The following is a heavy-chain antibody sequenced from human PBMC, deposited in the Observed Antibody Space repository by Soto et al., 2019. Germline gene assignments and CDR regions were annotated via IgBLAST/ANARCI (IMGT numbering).Heavy chain of an antibody. V-gene: IGHV3-30*04. CDR3: ARTRNGGVADSFDS. CDR2: ISRGGSYI. Sequence: GGFLRLSCAASGFTFSRHAIHWVRLTPGRGLEWVLAISRGGSYIYYTDSVKGRFTVSRDNSKNTVFVQMNRLIPDDTALYFCARTRNGGVADSFDSWGQGTRVTVPQ. J-gene: IGHJ5*01. D-gene: IGHD3-3*01. CDR1: GFTFSRHA.